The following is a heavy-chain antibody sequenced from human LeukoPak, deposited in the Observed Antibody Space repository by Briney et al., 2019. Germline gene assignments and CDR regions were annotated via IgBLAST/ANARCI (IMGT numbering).Heavy chain of an antibody. CDR1: CGSISGYY. J-gene: IGHJ6*03. V-gene: IGHV4-4*09. CDR2: MHTSGET. Sequence: SETLSLTCTVSCGSISGYYCSWIRQPPGKGLARIGYMHTSGETIYNPSLRSRVTMSVDTSKNHFSLNLSSVSAADTAVYYCARGLRDEERYYKYYYMDVGGKGTTVTVPS. D-gene: IGHD3-22*01. CDR3: ARGLRDEERYYKYYYMDV.